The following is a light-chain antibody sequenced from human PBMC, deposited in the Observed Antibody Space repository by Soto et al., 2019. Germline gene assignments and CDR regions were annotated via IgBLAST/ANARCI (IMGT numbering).Light chain of an antibody. V-gene: IGLV1-44*01. CDR2: TTN. Sequence: QSVLTQPPSASVTPGQRVSISCSGSSSNIGNNTVNWYQQFPETAPRLLIYTTNQRPSGVPDRFSGSKSGTSASLAISGLQSEDEADYYCAAWDDSLNGPVFGGGTMVTVL. J-gene: IGLJ3*02. CDR3: AAWDDSLNGPV. CDR1: SSNIGNNT.